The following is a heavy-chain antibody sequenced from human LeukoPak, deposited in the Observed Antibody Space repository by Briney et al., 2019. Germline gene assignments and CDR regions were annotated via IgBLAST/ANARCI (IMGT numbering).Heavy chain of an antibody. J-gene: IGHJ4*02. CDR2: ISGRGDSA. V-gene: IGHV3-23*01. CDR1: GFTLSSYG. D-gene: IGHD2-8*02. CDR3: VKDRYCPEVTCFGGGFEY. Sequence: GGSLRLSCAASGFTLSSYGMSWVRQAPGKGLEWVSGISGRGDSADYADSVKGRFTISRDNSKNTLYLRLNSLRVEDTATYYCVKDRYCPEVTCFGGGFEYWGQGTLVVVSS.